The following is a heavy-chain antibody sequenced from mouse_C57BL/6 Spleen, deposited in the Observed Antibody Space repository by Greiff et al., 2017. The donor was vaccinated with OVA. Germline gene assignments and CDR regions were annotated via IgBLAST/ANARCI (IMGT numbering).Heavy chain of an antibody. D-gene: IGHD2-4*01. Sequence: VQLQQSGPELVKPGASVKISCKASGYSFTGYYMNWVKQSPEKSLEWIGEINPSTGGTTYNQKFKAKATLTVDKSSSTAYMQHKSLTSEDSAVYYCANYDGGYFDYWGQGTTLTVSS. J-gene: IGHJ2*01. CDR3: ANYDGGYFDY. CDR2: INPSTGGT. CDR1: GYSFTGYY. V-gene: IGHV1-42*01.